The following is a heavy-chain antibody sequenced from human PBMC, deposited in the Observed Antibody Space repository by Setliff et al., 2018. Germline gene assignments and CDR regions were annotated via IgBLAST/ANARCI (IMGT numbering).Heavy chain of an antibody. Sequence: PSETLSLTCAVYGGSFSGYYWSWIRQPPGKGLEWIGEINHSGSTNYNPSLKSRVTISVDTSKNQFSLKLSSVTAADTAVYYCARVSQYSSGWYYYYYGMDVWGQGTTVTVSS. CDR3: ARVSQYSSGWYYYYYGMDV. V-gene: IGHV4-34*01. CDR2: INHSGST. D-gene: IGHD6-19*01. CDR1: GGSFSGYY. J-gene: IGHJ6*02.